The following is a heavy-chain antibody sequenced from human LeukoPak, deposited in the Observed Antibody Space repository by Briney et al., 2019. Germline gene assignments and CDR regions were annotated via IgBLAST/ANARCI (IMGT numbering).Heavy chain of an antibody. V-gene: IGHV3-15*01. CDR3: TTIGRDYYDSSGYYRY. Sequence: GGSLRLSCADSGFTFSNAWMSWVRQAPGKGLEWVGRIKSKTDGGTTDYAAPVKGRLTISRDDSKNTLYLQMNSLKTEDTAVYYCTTIGRDYYDSSGYYRYWGQGTLVTVSS. J-gene: IGHJ4*02. D-gene: IGHD3-22*01. CDR2: IKSKTDGGTT. CDR1: GFTFSNAW.